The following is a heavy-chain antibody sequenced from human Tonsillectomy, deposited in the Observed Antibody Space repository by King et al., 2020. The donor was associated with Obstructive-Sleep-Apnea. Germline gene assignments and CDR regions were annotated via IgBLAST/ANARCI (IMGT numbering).Heavy chain of an antibody. CDR2: IYHSGST. Sequence: VQLQESGPGLVKPSETLSLTCTVSGYSISSGYYWGWIRQPPGKGLEWIGSIYHSGSTYYNPSLKSRVTISVDTSKNQFSLKLSSVTAADTAVYYCARDVTTITIFGVVIIGTKLGWFDPWGQGTLVTVSS. CDR1: GYSISSGYY. CDR3: ARDVTTITIFGVVIIGTKLGWFDP. V-gene: IGHV4-38-2*02. J-gene: IGHJ5*02. D-gene: IGHD3-3*01.